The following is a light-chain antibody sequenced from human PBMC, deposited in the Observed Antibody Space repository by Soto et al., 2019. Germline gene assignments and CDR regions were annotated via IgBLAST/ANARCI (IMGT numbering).Light chain of an antibody. J-gene: IGKJ1*01. CDR2: GAS. CDR1: QSVSNNH. CDR3: QQYGSSGT. Sequence: EIVLTQSPGTLSLSPGERATLSCRASQSVSNNHLACYQQKPGQAPRLLVYGASNRATGIPDRFSGSGSGTDFTLTISRLEPEDFAVYYCQQYGSSGTFGQGTKVDIK. V-gene: IGKV3-20*01.